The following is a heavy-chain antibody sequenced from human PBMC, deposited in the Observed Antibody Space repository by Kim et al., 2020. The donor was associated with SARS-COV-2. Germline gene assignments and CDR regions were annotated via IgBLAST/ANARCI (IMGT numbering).Heavy chain of an antibody. CDR1: GFTFSSYA. CDR2: ISYDGSNK. Sequence: GGSLRLSCAASGFTFSSYAMHWVRQAPGKGLEWVAVISYDGSNKYYADSVKGRFTISRDNSKNTLYLQMNSLRAEDTAVYYCASKGGSWGQGTLVTVSS. CDR3: ASKGGS. V-gene: IGHV3-30-3*01. J-gene: IGHJ5*02. D-gene: IGHD1-26*01.